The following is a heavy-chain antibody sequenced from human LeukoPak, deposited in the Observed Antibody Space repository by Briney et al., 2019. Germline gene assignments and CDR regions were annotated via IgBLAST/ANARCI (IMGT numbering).Heavy chain of an antibody. CDR1: GLTVSSSY. CDR3: ARNILFAFDI. Sequence: GGSLRLSCAASGLTVSSSYMSWVRQAPGKGLEWVSIIYNDGSTYYADSMKGRFTISRVNSKNTLYLQVNSLRAEDTAMYYCARNILFAFDIWGQGTMVTVSS. J-gene: IGHJ3*02. CDR2: IYNDGST. D-gene: IGHD2/OR15-2a*01. V-gene: IGHV3-53*01.